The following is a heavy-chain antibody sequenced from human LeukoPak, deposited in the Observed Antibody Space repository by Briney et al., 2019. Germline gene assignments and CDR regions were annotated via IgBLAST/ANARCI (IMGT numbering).Heavy chain of an antibody. CDR2: INPNSGGT. CDR1: GYTFTGYY. V-gene: IGHV1-2*02. Sequence: ASVKVSCKASGYTFTGYYMHWVRQAPGQGLEWMGWINPNSGGTNYAQKFQGRVTMTRDTSISTVYMELSSLRSEDTAVYYCARDSDSSSDAFDIWGQGTMVTVSS. CDR3: ARDSDSSSDAFDI. J-gene: IGHJ3*02. D-gene: IGHD3-22*01.